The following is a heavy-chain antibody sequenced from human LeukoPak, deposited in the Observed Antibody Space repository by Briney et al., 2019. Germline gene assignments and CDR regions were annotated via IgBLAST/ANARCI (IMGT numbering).Heavy chain of an antibody. CDR1: GFTFSSYA. V-gene: IGHV3-30-3*01. Sequence: GGSLRLSCAASGFTFSSYAMHWVRQAPGKGLEWVAVISYDGSNKYYADSVKGRFTISRDNSKNTLYLQMNSLRAEDTAVYYCARDGAKYYYYYGMDVWGQGTTVTVSS. CDR2: ISYDGSNK. J-gene: IGHJ6*02. CDR3: ARDGAKYYYYYGMDV.